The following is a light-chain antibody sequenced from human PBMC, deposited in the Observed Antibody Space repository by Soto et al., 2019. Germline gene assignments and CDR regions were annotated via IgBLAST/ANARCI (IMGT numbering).Light chain of an antibody. CDR2: GAS. Sequence: EIVLTQSPGTLSLSPGERATLSCRASQSVSSYLAWYQQKPGQAPRLLIYGASSRATGIPDRFSGSGSGTDFTLTISRLEPEDVAVYYCQQDGSLPRTFGQGTKVEIK. J-gene: IGKJ1*01. V-gene: IGKV3-20*01. CDR3: QQDGSLPRT. CDR1: QSVSSY.